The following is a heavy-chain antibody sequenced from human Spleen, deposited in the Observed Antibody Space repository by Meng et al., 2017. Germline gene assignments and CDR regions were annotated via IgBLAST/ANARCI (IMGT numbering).Heavy chain of an antibody. Sequence: GESLKISCAASGFSFSSYAMSWVRHAPGKGLKWVSALSGGGFTTYYADSVKGRFAISRHNSKNTLFLQMNSLRAEDTALYYCAKYSYGLGDYLEYWGQGALVTVSS. CDR1: GFSFSSYA. CDR3: AKYSYGLGDYLEY. D-gene: IGHD3-10*01. CDR2: LSGGGFTT. V-gene: IGHV3-23*01. J-gene: IGHJ4*02.